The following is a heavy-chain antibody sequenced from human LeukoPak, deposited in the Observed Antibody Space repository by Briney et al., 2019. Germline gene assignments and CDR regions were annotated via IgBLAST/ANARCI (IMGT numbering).Heavy chain of an antibody. Sequence: PSETLSLTXTVSGGPIRSSSYYWGWIRQPPGKGLEWIGSIYYSGSTYYNPSLKSRVTISVDTSKNQFSLKLSSVTAADTAVYYCARSGFPDAFDIWGQGTMVTVSS. D-gene: IGHD1-26*01. CDR3: ARSGFPDAFDI. J-gene: IGHJ3*02. CDR1: GGPIRSSSYY. CDR2: IYYSGST. V-gene: IGHV4-39*01.